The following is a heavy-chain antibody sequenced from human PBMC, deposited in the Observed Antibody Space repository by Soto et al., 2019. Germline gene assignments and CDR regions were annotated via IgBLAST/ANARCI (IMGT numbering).Heavy chain of an antibody. J-gene: IGHJ6*02. CDR2: IYYSGST. Sequence: SETLSLTCTVSGGSISSGGYYWSWIRQHPGKGLEWIGYIYYSGSTYYNTSLKSRVTISVDTSKNQFSLKLSSVTAADTAVYYCAQLDKEYGMDVWGQGTTVTVSS. V-gene: IGHV4-31*03. CDR3: AQLDKEYGMDV. CDR1: GGSISSGGYY. D-gene: IGHD1-1*01.